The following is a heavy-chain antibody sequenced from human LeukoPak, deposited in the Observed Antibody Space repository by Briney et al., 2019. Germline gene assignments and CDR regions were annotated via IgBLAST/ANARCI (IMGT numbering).Heavy chain of an antibody. D-gene: IGHD6-19*01. J-gene: IGHJ4*02. CDR2: ISGSGGSR. V-gene: IGHV3-23*01. CDR1: GFTFSSYA. Sequence: QAGGSLRLSCATSGFTFSSYAMKWVRQAPGKGLEWVSAISGSGGSRSYADCVKGRFTISRDNSKNTLYLQMNSLRAEDTGVYYCAKPSSGWYNFDYWGQGTLVTVSS. CDR3: AKPSSGWYNFDY.